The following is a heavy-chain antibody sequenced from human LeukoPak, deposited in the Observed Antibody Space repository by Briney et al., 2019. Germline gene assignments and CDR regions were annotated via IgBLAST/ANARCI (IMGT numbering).Heavy chain of an antibody. D-gene: IGHD2-2*01. J-gene: IGHJ6*03. CDR1: GGSISSYY. CDR3: ARLGVVVPAAMDYYYYMDV. CDR2: IYYSGST. Sequence: TSETLSLTCTVPGGSISSYYWSWIRQPPGKGPEWIGYIYYSGSTNYNPSLKSRATISVDTSKNQFSLKLSSVTAADTAVYYCARLGVVVPAAMDYYYYMDVWGKGTTVTVSS. V-gene: IGHV4-59*08.